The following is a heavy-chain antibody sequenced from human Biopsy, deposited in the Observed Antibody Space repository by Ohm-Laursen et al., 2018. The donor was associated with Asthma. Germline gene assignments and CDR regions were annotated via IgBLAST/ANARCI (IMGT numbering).Heavy chain of an antibody. Sequence: TLSLTCTVSGGSINIGDYYWSWIRQHPVKGLEWIGHIYYSGSTYYNPSLKSRVSISLDTSKNQFSLSLTSVTAADTAVYYCARITYGHDGFDPWGQGTLVIVSA. CDR2: IYYSGST. J-gene: IGHJ5*02. CDR3: ARITYGHDGFDP. CDR1: GGSINIGDYY. V-gene: IGHV4-31*03. D-gene: IGHD4-17*01.